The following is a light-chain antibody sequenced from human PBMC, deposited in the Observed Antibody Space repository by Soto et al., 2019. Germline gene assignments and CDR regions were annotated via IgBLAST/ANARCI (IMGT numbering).Light chain of an antibody. CDR3: QQYENLPT. J-gene: IGKJ5*01. CDR2: DAS. CDR1: QNINNY. V-gene: IGKV1-33*01. Sequence: DIQMTQSPSSLSVSFGDRVTTTCQASQNINNYLNWYQQKPGRAPKLLIYDASNLEAGVPSRFRGIGSGTDFTFTISRLKPEDIATYYCQQYENLPTFGQGTRLEIK.